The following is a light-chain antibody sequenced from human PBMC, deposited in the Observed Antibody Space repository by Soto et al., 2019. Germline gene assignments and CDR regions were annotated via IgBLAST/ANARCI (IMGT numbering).Light chain of an antibody. V-gene: IGLV2-14*01. CDR1: SSDVGGYNY. CDR3: SSYTTTSTLG. CDR2: EVS. Sequence: QSVLTQPASVSGSPGQSITISCTGTSSDVGGYNYVSWYQQHPGKAPKLMIYEVSNRPSGVSNRFSGSKSGNTASLTISGLQAEDEAHYYCSSYTTTSTLGFGGGTKVTVL. J-gene: IGLJ3*02.